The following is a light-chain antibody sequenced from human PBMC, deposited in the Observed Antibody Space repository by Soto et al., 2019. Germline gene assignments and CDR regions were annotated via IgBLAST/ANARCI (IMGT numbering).Light chain of an antibody. Sequence: DIQMTQSPSTLSASVGDTVTVTCRASQSIGRWLAWYQQKPGKAPKLLIFDASTLENGVPARFSGSRSGPEFSLTISSLQPDDFATYYCQQYYSYWTLGQGTKVDI. CDR3: QQYYSYWT. J-gene: IGKJ1*01. CDR2: DAS. CDR1: QSIGRW. V-gene: IGKV1-5*01.